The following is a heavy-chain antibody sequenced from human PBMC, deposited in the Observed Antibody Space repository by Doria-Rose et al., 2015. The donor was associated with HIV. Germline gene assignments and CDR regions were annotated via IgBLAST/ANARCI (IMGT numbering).Heavy chain of an antibody. CDR1: A. J-gene: IGHJ5*02. CDR2: TYYRSKWYN. CDR3: ARGEVGATFDP. D-gene: IGHD1-26*01. V-gene: IGHV6-1*01. Sequence: AWSWIRQSPSRGLEWLGRTYYRSKWYNDYAVSVKSRITINPDTSKNQFSLQLNSVTPEDTAVYYCARGEVGATFDPWGQGTLVTVSS.